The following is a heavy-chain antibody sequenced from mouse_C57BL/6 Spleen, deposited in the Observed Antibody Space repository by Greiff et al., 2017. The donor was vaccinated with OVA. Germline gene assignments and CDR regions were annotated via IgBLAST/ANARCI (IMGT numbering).Heavy chain of an antibody. V-gene: IGHV5-17*01. J-gene: IGHJ3*01. CDR1: GFTFSDYG. CDR2: ISSGSSTI. Sequence: EVKLVESGGGLVKPGGSLKLSCAASGFTFSDYGMHWVRQAPEKGLEWVAYISSGSSTIYYADTVKGRFTISRDNAKNTLFLQMTSLRSEDTAMYYCAAFHYYGSSLAYWGQGTLVTVSA. D-gene: IGHD1-1*01. CDR3: AAFHYYGSSLAY.